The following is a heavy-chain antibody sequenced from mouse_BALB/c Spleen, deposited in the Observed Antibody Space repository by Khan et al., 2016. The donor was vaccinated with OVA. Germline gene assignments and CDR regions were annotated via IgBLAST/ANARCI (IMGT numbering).Heavy chain of an antibody. CDR3: TRSGYGSFAY. V-gene: IGHV1S81*02. CDR1: GYTFSSYY. J-gene: IGHJ3*01. Sequence: VQLQQSGAELVKPGASVKLSCKASGYTFSSYYLYWVKQRPGQGLEWIGEMNPNNGGTNFNERFKSKATLTVDKSSSTAYMQLSSLTSEDSAVYYGTRSGYGSFAYWGQGTLVTVSA. D-gene: IGHD2-2*01. CDR2: MNPNNGGT.